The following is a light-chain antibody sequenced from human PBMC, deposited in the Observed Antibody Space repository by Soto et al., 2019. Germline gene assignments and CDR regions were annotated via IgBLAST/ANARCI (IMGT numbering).Light chain of an antibody. CDR3: QQYDNPLFT. J-gene: IGKJ3*01. V-gene: IGKV1-33*01. CDR1: QDISNY. CDR2: DAS. Sequence: DIQMTQSPSSLSASVGDRVTITCQASQDISNYLNWYQQKPGKAPKLLIYDASNLETGVPSRFSGSGSGTDLTFTICSLQPEDIATYYCQQYDNPLFTFGPGTKVDIK.